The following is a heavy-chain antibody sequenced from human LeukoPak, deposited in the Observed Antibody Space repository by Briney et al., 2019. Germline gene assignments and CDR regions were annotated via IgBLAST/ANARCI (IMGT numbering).Heavy chain of an antibody. J-gene: IGHJ3*02. D-gene: IGHD2-2*01. CDR3: ARHCSSTSCYQWDAFDI. CDR1: GGSISSYY. Sequence: PSETLSLTCTVSGGSISSYYWSWIRQPPGKGLEWIGYIYYSGSTNYNPSLKSQVTISVDTSKNQFSLKLSSVTAADTAVYYCARHCSSTSCYQWDAFDIWGQGTMVTVSS. CDR2: IYYSGST. V-gene: IGHV4-59*08.